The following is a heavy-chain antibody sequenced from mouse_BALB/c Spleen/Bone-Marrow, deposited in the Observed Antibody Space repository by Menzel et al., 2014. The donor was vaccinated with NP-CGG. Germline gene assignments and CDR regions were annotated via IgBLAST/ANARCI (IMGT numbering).Heavy chain of an antibody. D-gene: IGHD1-1*01. J-gene: IGHJ4*01. CDR2: ISSGGGST. CDR3: ARPLYYYGSSPFYAMDY. CDR1: GFAFSSYD. V-gene: IGHV5-12-1*01. Sequence: EVQLVESGGGLVKPGGSLKLSCAAPGFAFSSYDMSWVRQTPEKRLEWVAYISSGGGSTYYPDTVKGRFTISRDNAKNTLYLQMSSLKSEDTAMYYCARPLYYYGSSPFYAMDYWGQGTSVTVSS.